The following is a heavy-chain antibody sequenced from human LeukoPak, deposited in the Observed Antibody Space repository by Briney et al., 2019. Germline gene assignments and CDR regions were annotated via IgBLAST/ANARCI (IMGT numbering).Heavy chain of an antibody. D-gene: IGHD3-22*01. V-gene: IGHV3-7*01. CDR3: ARAPITYYYDSSGYFTYNWFDP. Sequence: GGSLRLSCAASGFTFSDYYMSWVRQAPGKGLEWVANIKQDGSEKYYVDSVKGRFTISRDNAKNSLYLQMNSLRAEDTAVYYCARAPITYYYDSSGYFTYNWFDPWGQGTLVTVSS. CDR2: IKQDGSEK. CDR1: GFTFSDYY. J-gene: IGHJ5*02.